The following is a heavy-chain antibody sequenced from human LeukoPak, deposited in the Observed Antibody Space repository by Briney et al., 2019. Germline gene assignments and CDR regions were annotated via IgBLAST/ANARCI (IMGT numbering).Heavy chain of an antibody. D-gene: IGHD4-17*01. CDR1: GYTFTGYY. J-gene: IGHJ3*02. V-gene: IGHV1-2*02. Sequence: GASVKVSCKASGYTFTGYYMHWVRQAPGQGLEWMGWINPNSGDTNYAQKFQGRVTMTRDTSISTAYMELSRLRSDDTAVYYCASYGDYTLDAFDIWGQGTMVTVSS. CDR2: INPNSGDT. CDR3: ASYGDYTLDAFDI.